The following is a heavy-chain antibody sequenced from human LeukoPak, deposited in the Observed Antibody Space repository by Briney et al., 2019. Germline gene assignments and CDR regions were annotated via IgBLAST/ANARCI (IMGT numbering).Heavy chain of an antibody. CDR2: IIPIFGTA. V-gene: IGHV1-69*05. Sequence: SVKVSCKASGGTFSSYAISWVRQAPGQGLEWTGGIIPIFGTANYAQKFQGRVTITTDESTSTAYMELSSLRSEDTAVYYCARVPDNRFYYYYMDVWGKGTTVTVSS. J-gene: IGHJ6*03. CDR3: ARVPDNRFYYYYMDV. CDR1: GGTFSSYA. D-gene: IGHD1-14*01.